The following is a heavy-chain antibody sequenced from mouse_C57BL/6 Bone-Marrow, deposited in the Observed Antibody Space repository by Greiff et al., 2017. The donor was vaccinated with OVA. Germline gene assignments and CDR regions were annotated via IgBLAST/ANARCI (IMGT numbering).Heavy chain of an antibody. D-gene: IGHD2-5*01. CDR3: ARRYYSNYKWAMDY. Sequence: QVQLQQSGAELVKPGASVKMSCKASGYTFTSYWITWVKQRPGPGLEWIGDIYPGSGSTNYNEKFKSKATLTVDTSSSTAYMQLSILTSEDSAVYYCARRYYSNYKWAMDYWGQGTSVTVSS. CDR1: GYTFTSYW. J-gene: IGHJ4*01. CDR2: IYPGSGST. V-gene: IGHV1-55*01.